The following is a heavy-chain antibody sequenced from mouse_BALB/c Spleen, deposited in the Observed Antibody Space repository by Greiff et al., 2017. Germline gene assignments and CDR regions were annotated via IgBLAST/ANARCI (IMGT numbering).Heavy chain of an antibody. Sequence: VQLQQTGPELVKPGASVKISCKASGYSFTDYIMLWVKQSHGKSLEWIGNINPYYGSTSYNLKFKGKATLTVDKSSSTAYMQLNSLTSEDSAVYYCARWGNYEGFAYWGQGTLVTVSA. CDR3: ARWGNYEGFAY. CDR2: INPYYGST. V-gene: IGHV1-39*01. D-gene: IGHD2-1*01. CDR1: GYSFTDYI. J-gene: IGHJ3*01.